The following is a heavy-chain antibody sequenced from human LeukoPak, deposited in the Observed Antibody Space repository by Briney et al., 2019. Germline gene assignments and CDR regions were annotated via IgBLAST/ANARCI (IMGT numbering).Heavy chain of an antibody. D-gene: IGHD3-10*01. CDR3: AGGLWFGASDY. V-gene: IGHV4-59*01. CDR2: IYYSGST. J-gene: IGHJ4*02. CDR1: GGSISSYY. Sequence: SETLSLTCTVSGGSISSYYWSWIRQPPGKGLEWIGYIYYSGSTNYNPSLKSRVTISVDTSKNQLSLKLSSVTAADTAVYYCAGGLWFGASDYWGQGTLVTVSS.